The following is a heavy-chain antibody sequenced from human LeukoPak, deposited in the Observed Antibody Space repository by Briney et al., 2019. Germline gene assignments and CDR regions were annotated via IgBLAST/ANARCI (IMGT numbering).Heavy chain of an antibody. V-gene: IGHV4-34*01. CDR2: INHSGST. D-gene: IGHD3-22*01. CDR3: ARGKDYYDSSGYYSAFDY. CDR1: GGSFSGYY. J-gene: IGHJ4*02. Sequence: SETLSLTCAVYGGSFSGYYWSWIRQPPGKGLEWIGEINHSGSTNYNPSLKSRVTISVGTSKNQFSLKLSSVTAADTAVYYCARGKDYYDSSGYYSAFDYWGQGTLVTVSS.